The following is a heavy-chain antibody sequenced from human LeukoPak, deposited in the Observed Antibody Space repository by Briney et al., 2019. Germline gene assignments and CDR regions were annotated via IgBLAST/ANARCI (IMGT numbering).Heavy chain of an antibody. V-gene: IGHV4-34*01. CDR2: INHSGST. CDR3: ARVNPGLRYCRY. Sequence: SETLSLTCAVYGGSFSGYFWSWIRQPPGKGLEWIGEINHSGSTNYNPSLKSRVTISVDTSKNQFSLKLSSVPAADTAVYYCARVNPGLRYCRYWGQGPLVTVPS. D-gene: IGHD3-9*01. J-gene: IGHJ4*02. CDR1: GGSFSGYF.